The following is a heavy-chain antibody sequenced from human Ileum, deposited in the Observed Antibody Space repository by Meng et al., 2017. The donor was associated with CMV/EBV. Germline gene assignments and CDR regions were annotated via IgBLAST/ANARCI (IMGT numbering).Heavy chain of an antibody. J-gene: IGHJ4*02. CDR1: GYTFTSNN. V-gene: IGHV7-4-1*02. CDR2: INTNTGNP. CDR3: ARDGLNERYFDY. Sequence: SCKASGYTFTSNNLIWVRQAPGQGPEWMGWINTNTGNPTYARDFTGRFVFSLDTSVGTAYLQISGLKAEDTAVYYCARDGLNERYFDYWGQGTLVTVSS.